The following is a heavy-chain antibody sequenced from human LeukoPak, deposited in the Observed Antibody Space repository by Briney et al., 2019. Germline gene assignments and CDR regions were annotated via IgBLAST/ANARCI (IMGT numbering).Heavy chain of an antibody. CDR1: GFTFSSYA. D-gene: IGHD2-15*01. CDR3: AKDPHIVVEVGWYYFDY. V-gene: IGHV3-23*01. CDR2: ISGSGGST. J-gene: IGHJ4*02. Sequence: GGSLRLSCAASGFTFSSYAMSWVRQAPGKGLEWVSAISGSGGSTYYADSVKGRFTISRDNSKNTLYLQMNSLRAEDTAVYYCAKDPHIVVEVGWYYFDYWGQGTLVTVSS.